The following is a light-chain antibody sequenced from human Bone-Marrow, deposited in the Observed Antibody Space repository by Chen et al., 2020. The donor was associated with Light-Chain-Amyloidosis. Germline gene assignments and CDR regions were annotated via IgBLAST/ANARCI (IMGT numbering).Light chain of an antibody. CDR3: QSYDSSLSAWV. Sequence: QSVLPQPPSVSGAPGQRVTISCTGSSSNIGAGYDVLGYQKLPGTAPKLLIYGNINRPSAVPDRFSGSKSGTAASLAITGHQAEDEAYYYCQSYDSSLSAWVFGGGTKLTFL. J-gene: IGLJ3*02. CDR2: GNI. CDR1: SSNIGAGYD. V-gene: IGLV1-40*01.